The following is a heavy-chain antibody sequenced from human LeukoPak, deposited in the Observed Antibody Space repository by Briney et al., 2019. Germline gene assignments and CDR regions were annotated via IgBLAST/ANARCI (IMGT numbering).Heavy chain of an antibody. CDR2: ISSSSSYI. D-gene: IGHD3-9*01. CDR3: ARISIPIRGPFDY. J-gene: IGHJ4*02. Sequence: AGGSLRLSCAASGFTFSSYSMNWVRQAPGKGLEWVSSISSSSSYIYYADSVKGRFTISRDNAKNSLYLQMNSLRAEDTAVYYCARISIPIRGPFDYWGQGTLVTVSS. V-gene: IGHV3-21*01. CDR1: GFTFSSYS.